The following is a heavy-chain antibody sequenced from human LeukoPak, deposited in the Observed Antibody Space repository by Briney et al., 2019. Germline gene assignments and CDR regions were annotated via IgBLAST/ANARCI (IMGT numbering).Heavy chain of an antibody. CDR1: GFTFSNYA. D-gene: IGHD3-9*01. CDR3: AKDTVLRYFDWLEAGAFDI. V-gene: IGHV3-23*01. Sequence: GSLRLSCAASGFTFSNYAMSWVRQAPGKGLEWVSGINDSGGSTYYADSVKGRFTISRDNSKNTLYLQMNSLRAEDTAVYYCAKDTVLRYFDWLEAGAFDIWGQGTMVTVSS. J-gene: IGHJ3*02. CDR2: INDSGGST.